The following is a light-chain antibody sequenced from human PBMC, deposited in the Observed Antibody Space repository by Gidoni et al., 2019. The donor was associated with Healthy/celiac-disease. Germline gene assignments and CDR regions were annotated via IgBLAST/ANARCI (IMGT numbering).Light chain of an antibody. CDR1: QSISSY. V-gene: IGKV1-39*01. Sequence: IQMTQSPSSLSASVGDRVTITSRASQSISSYLNWYQQKPGKAPKLLIYAASSLQSGVQSRFSGSGSGTDFTPTISSLQPEDCATYYWQQSYRTRWTVGQGTKVEIK. CDR2: AAS. CDR3: QQSYRTRWT. J-gene: IGKJ1*01.